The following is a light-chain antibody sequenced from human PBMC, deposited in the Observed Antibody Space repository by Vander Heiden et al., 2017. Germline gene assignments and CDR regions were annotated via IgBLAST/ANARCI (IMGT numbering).Light chain of an antibody. V-gene: IGKV3-15*01. CDR1: RSVDSD. CDR3: QQYNNWPPWT. Sequence: EVGLTQSPVTLSASSGERVTLFCRAGRSVDSDLAWYQQRPGQAPRLLIYDASTRATGIPARFSGSGYGTEFTLTISSRQSEDFALYYCQQYNNWPPWTFGQGTMVEVK. CDR2: DAS. J-gene: IGKJ1*01.